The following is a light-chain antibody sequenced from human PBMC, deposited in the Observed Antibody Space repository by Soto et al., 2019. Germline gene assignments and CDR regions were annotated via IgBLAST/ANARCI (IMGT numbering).Light chain of an antibody. Sequence: QSALSQAGSVCWSPGQSIIISCTGSSSDDGVYNYVSWCQQHPGKAPNLMIYEVSNRPSGVSNRFSGSKSGNTASLTISGLQAEEEAYYYRSSYTSSSNIVFGTGTKVTVL. CDR1: SSDDGVYNY. CDR3: SSYTSSSNIV. J-gene: IGLJ1*01. CDR2: EVS. V-gene: IGLV2-14*01.